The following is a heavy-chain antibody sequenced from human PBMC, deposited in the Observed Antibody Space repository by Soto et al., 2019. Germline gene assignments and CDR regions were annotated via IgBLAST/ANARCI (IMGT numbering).Heavy chain of an antibody. V-gene: IGHV1-69*13. CDR2: IIPIFGTA. Sequence: GASVKVSCKASGGTFSSYAISWVRQAPGQGLEWMGGIIPIFGTANYAQKFQGRVTITADESTSTAYMELSSLRSEDTAVYYCARVVTVVKSFHYWYFDLWGRGTLVT. CDR1: GGTFSSYA. D-gene: IGHD2-15*01. J-gene: IGHJ2*01. CDR3: ARVVTVVKSFHYWYFDL.